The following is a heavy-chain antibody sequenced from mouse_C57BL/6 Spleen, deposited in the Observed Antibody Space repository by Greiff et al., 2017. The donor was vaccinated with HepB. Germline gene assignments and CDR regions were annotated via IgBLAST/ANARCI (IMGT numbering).Heavy chain of an antibody. CDR2: IYPGDGDT. J-gene: IGHJ3*01. V-gene: IGHV1-80*01. CDR1: GYAFSSYW. Sequence: QVQLQQSGAELVKPGASVKISCKASGYAFSSYWMNWVKQRPGKGLEWIGQIYPGDGDTNYNGKFKGKATLTADKSSSTAYMQLSSLTSEDSAVYFCARRGVYDYDGEGLAYWGQGTLVTVSA. CDR3: ARRGVYDYDGEGLAY. D-gene: IGHD2-4*01.